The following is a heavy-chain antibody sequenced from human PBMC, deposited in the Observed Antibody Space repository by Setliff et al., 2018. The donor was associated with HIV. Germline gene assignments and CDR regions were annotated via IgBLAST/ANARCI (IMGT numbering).Heavy chain of an antibody. CDR2: IYTSGST. V-gene: IGHV4-4*07. Sequence: SETLSLTCTVSGGSISSYYRSWIRQPAGKGLEWIGRIYTSGSTNYNPSLKSRVTMSVDTSKNQFSLKLSSVTAADTAVYYCARSPRIGVAGEFEYWGQGTLVTVSS. CDR1: GGSISSYY. J-gene: IGHJ4*02. CDR3: ARSPRIGVAGEFEY. D-gene: IGHD6-19*01.